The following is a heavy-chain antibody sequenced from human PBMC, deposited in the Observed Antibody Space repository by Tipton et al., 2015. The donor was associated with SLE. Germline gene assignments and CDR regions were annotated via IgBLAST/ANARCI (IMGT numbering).Heavy chain of an antibody. CDR3: ARTQWLVPTDAFDI. CDR2: INHSGST. V-gene: IGHV4-34*01. CDR1: GGSFSGYY. D-gene: IGHD6-19*01. Sequence: GSLRLSCAVYGGSFSGYYWSWIRQPPGKGLEWIGEINHSGSTNYNPSLKSRVTISVDTSKNQFSLKLSSVTAADTAVYYCARTQWLVPTDAFDIWGQGTMVTVSS. J-gene: IGHJ3*02.